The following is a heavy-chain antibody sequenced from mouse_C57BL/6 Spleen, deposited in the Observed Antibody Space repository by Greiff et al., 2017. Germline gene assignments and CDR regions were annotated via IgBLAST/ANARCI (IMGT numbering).Heavy chain of an antibody. J-gene: IGHJ1*03. CDR2: ISSGSSTI. Sequence: EVQLVQSGGGLVKPGGSLKLSCAASGFTFRDYGMHWVRQAPEKGLEWVAYISSGSSTIYYADTVKGRFTISRDNAKNTLFLQMTSLRSEDTAMYYCARGSNLWYFDVWGTGTTVTVSS. CDR3: ARGSNLWYFDV. D-gene: IGHD2-5*01. V-gene: IGHV5-17*01. CDR1: GFTFRDYG.